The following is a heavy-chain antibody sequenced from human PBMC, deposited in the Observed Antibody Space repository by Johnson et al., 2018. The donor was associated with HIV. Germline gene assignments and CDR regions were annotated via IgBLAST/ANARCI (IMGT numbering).Heavy chain of an antibody. CDR2: IKQDGSEK. CDR3: ARACRDGYTCDVFDI. V-gene: IGHV3-7*01. J-gene: IGHJ3*02. Sequence: VQLVESGGALVKPGGSLRVSCAASGFTFSNAWMSWVRQAPGKGLEWVAKIKQDGSEKYYVDSVHGRFTISRDNSKNTLYLQMNSLRAEATAVYYCARACRDGYTCDVFDIWGQGTLVTVSS. CDR1: GFTFSNAW. D-gene: IGHD5-24*01.